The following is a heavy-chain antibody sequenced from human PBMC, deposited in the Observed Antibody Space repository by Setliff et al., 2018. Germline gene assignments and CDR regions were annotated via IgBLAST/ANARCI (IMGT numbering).Heavy chain of an antibody. CDR3: ARAGDAATGRKGVFEY. J-gene: IGHJ4*02. V-gene: IGHV1-69*13. D-gene: IGHD1-1*01. CDR2: IIPIFGTA. Sequence: SVKVSCKASGGTFSSYAISWVRQAPGQGLEWMGGIIPIFGTANYAQKFQGRVTITADESTSTAYMELSSLRSEDTAVYYCARAGDAATGRKGVFEYWGQGTLVTVSS. CDR1: GGTFSSYA.